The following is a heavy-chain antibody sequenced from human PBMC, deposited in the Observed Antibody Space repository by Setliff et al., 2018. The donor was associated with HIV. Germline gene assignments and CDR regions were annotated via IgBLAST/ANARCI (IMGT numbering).Heavy chain of an antibody. CDR3: ATSSPPDDYGDLGGIDH. Sequence: GGSLRLSCAGSGLIFGDIEMNWVRQAPGKGLEWVSYISGSDDTVLYAESVKGRFSVSRDNADNSLSLQMNGLRDDDTAVYFCATSSPPDDYGDLGGIDHWGQGTLVTVSS. CDR2: ISGSDDTV. J-gene: IGHJ4*02. D-gene: IGHD4-17*01. CDR1: GLIFGDIE. V-gene: IGHV3-48*03.